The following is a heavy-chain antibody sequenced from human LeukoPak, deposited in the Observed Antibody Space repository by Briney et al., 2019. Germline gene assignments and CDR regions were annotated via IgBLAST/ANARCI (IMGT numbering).Heavy chain of an antibody. V-gene: IGHV3-74*01. D-gene: IGHD6-19*01. CDR2: INTDGTVT. J-gene: IGHJ4*02. CDR3: ATKQWLAPPPDS. CDR1: GFTFSKYW. Sequence: PGGSLRRSCAASGFTFSKYWMLWVRQAPGKGLESVSRINTDGTVTTYADSVKGRFTVSRDNADNTMFLQMNSVRDEDTAVYYCATKQWLAPPPDSWGQGTPVTVSS.